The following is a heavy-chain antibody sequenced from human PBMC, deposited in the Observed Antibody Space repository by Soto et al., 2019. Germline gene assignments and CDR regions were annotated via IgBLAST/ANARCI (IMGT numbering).Heavy chain of an antibody. Sequence: SETLSLTCAVYGGSFSGYYWSWIRQPPGKGLEWIGEINHSGSTNYNPSLKSRVTTSVDTSKNQFSLKLSSVTAADTAVYYCVRGARFGELLYFDYWGQGTLVTVSS. J-gene: IGHJ4*02. CDR1: GGSFSGYY. V-gene: IGHV4-34*01. CDR2: INHSGST. CDR3: VRGARFGELLYFDY. D-gene: IGHD3-10*01.